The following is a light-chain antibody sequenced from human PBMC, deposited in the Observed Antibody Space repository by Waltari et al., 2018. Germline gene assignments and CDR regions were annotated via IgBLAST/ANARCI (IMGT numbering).Light chain of an antibody. V-gene: IGKV3-20*01. CDR3: QQYGSSPGWT. CDR2: GAS. Sequence: DIVLTQSPGTLSLSPGERATLSCRASQSVSSSYLAWYQQKPGQAPRLLIYGASRRATGIPDRVSGSGCGTDFTLTISRLEPEDFAVYYCQQYGSSPGWTFGQGTKVEIK. CDR1: QSVSSSY. J-gene: IGKJ1*01.